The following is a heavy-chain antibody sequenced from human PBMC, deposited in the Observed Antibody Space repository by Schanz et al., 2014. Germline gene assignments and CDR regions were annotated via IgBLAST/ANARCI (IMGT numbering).Heavy chain of an antibody. CDR3: AREQIMAAAGLVDY. V-gene: IGHV3-48*01. CDR2: IDGKSTTV. J-gene: IGHJ4*01. CDR1: GFDFNSYS. Sequence: EVRLVESGGGLVQPGGSLRLSCEASGFDFNSYSMNWVRQAPGKGLEWLSYIDGKSTTVYYADSVKGRFTISRDNSRNTLYLQMNSLRAEDTAVYYCAREQIMAAAGLVDYWGHGTLVTVSS. D-gene: IGHD6-13*01.